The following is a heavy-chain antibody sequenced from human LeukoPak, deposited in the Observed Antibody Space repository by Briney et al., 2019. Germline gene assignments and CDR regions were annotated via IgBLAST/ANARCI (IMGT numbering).Heavy chain of an antibody. CDR2: ISNSGSYI. J-gene: IGHJ4*02. CDR1: GLTFSSYA. CDR3: ARVGQRGYDF. V-gene: IGHV3-21*01. Sequence: GGSLRLSCAASGLTFSSYAMNWIRQAPGKGLEWVSSISNSGSYIYYADSVKGRFTISRDNAKNSLYLQMNSLRAEDTAVYYCARVGQRGYDFWGQGTLVTVSS. D-gene: IGHD3-3*01.